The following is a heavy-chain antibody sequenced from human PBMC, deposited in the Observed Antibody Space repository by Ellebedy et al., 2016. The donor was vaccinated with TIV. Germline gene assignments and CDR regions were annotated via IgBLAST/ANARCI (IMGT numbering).Heavy chain of an antibody. CDR3: ATREWEDPMDV. CDR1: GHSFTSYG. J-gene: IGHJ6*02. Sequence: ASVKVSXXASGHSFTSYGIHWVRQAPGQGLEWMGWINTGNGNTKYSQKLQARVTITRDASATTAYMELSDLMSEDTAVYYCATREWEDPMDVWGQGTTVTVSS. CDR2: INTGNGNT. D-gene: IGHD1-26*01. V-gene: IGHV1-3*04.